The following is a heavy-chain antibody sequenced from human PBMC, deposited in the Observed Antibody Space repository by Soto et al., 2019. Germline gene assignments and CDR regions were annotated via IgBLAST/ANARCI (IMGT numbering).Heavy chain of an antibody. Sequence: GGSLRLSCAASGFTFSSYAMHWVRQAPGKGLEWVAVISYDGSNKYYADSVKGRFTISRDNSKNTLYLQMNSLRAEDTAVYYCARSSIRRGSCYSNWGQGTLVTVSS. CDR3: ARSSIRRGSCYSN. CDR1: GFTFSSYA. J-gene: IGHJ4*02. CDR2: ISYDGSNK. V-gene: IGHV3-30-3*01. D-gene: IGHD2-15*01.